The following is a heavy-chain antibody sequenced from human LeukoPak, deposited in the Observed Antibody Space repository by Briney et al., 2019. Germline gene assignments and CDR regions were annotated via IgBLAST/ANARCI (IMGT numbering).Heavy chain of an antibody. J-gene: IGHJ5*02. D-gene: IGHD6-13*01. Sequence: SETLSLTCAVYGGSFSGYYWSWIRQPAGKGLEWIGRIYTSGSTNYNPSLKSRVTMSVDTSKNQFSLKLSSVTAADTAVYYCAKSSAAAGTLLPWGQGTLVTVSS. V-gene: IGHV4-59*10. CDR3: AKSSAAAGTLLP. CDR1: GGSFSGYY. CDR2: IYTSGST.